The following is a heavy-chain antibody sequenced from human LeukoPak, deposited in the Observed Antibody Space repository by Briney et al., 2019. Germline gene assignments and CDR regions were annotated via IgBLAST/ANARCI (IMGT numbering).Heavy chain of an antibody. Sequence: ASVKVSCKASGYTFTSYYMHWVRQAPGQGLEWMGWINPNSGGTNYAQKFQGRVTMTRDTSISTAYMELSRLRSDDTAVYYCARDKPKIAARALDYWGQGTLVTVSS. CDR2: INPNSGGT. J-gene: IGHJ4*02. D-gene: IGHD6-6*01. V-gene: IGHV1-2*02. CDR3: ARDKPKIAARALDY. CDR1: GYTFTSYY.